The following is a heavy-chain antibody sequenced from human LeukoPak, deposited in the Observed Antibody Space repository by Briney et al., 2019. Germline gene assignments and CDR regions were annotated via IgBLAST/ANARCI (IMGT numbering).Heavy chain of an antibody. Sequence: GGSLRLSCAASGFTFSSYAMSWLRQAPGKGLEWVGNIKQDGSEKYYVDSVKGRFTISRDNAKNSLYLQMNSLRAEDTAVYYCARDEFECTNGVCYEDYWGEGTLVSVSS. J-gene: IGHJ4*02. V-gene: IGHV3-7*01. D-gene: IGHD2-8*01. CDR3: ARDEFECTNGVCYEDY. CDR2: IKQDGSEK. CDR1: GFTFSSYA.